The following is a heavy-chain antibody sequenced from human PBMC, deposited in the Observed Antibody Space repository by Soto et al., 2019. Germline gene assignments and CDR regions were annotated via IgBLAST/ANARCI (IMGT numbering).Heavy chain of an antibody. Sequence: EVQLVESGGGLVQPGGSLRLSCAASGFTFSSYWMSWVRQAPGKGLEWVANIKQDGSEKYYVDSVKGRLTIARDNAKNSRYLQMNSLRAEDTAVYYCARDRGYDISVSRTNFDYWGQGTLVTVSS. D-gene: IGHD3-9*01. CDR3: ARDRGYDISVSRTNFDY. V-gene: IGHV3-7*05. J-gene: IGHJ4*02. CDR1: GFTFSSYW. CDR2: IKQDGSEK.